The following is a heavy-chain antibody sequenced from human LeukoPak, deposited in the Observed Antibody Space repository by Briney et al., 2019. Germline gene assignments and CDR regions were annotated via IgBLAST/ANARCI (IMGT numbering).Heavy chain of an antibody. CDR2: IRFDGSNK. D-gene: IGHD6-25*01. V-gene: IGHV3-30*02. J-gene: IGHJ6*03. Sequence: GGSLRLSCAASGFTFSSYGMYWVRQAPGKGLEWVAFIRFDGSNKYYANSVKGRFTISRDNSNNTLYLQMNSLRAEDTAVYYCAKDPQRLRLWGGEDYYYYMDVWGKGTTVTVSS. CDR3: AKDPQRLRLWGGEDYYYYMDV. CDR1: GFTFSSYG.